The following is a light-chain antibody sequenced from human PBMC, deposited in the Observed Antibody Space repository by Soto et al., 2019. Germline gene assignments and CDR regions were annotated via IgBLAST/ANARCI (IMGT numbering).Light chain of an antibody. CDR3: QQRSKWPWT. CDR1: QSVSSY. Sequence: EIVLTQSPATLSLSPGERATLSCRASQSVSSYLAWYQQKPGQAPRLLIYDASNRATGIPARFSGSGSGTEFTLTISSLEPEDFAVYYCQQRSKWPWTFGQGTKVEIK. J-gene: IGKJ1*01. CDR2: DAS. V-gene: IGKV3-11*01.